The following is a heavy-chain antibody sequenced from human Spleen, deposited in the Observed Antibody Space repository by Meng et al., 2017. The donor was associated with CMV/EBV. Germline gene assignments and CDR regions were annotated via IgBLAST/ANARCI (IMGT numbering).Heavy chain of an antibody. CDR2: IYYSGNS. J-gene: IGHJ4*02. D-gene: IGHD3-3*01. CDR1: GGSISTSRFY. Sequence: SETLSLTCSVSGGSISTSRFYWAWIRQPPGKGLEWIGSIYYSGNSFYNPSLMSRVTMSIDTSKNQFSLRLNSMTAADTAVYYCARLDYDFWSGYGGYWGQGRLVTVSS. V-gene: IGHV4-39*07. CDR3: ARLDYDFWSGYGGY.